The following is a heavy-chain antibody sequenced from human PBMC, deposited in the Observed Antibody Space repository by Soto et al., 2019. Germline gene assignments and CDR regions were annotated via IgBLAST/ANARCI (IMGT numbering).Heavy chain of an antibody. CDR3: ERGQPDTVNWFDP. CDR2: INHSGST. D-gene: IGHD5-18*01. V-gene: IGHV4-34*01. J-gene: IGHJ5*02. Sequence: SETLSLTCAVYGGSFSGYYWSWIRQPPGKGLEWIGEINHSGSTNYNPSLKSRVTISVDTSKNQFSLKLSSVTAADTAVYYCERGQPDTVNWFDPWGQGTLVTVSS. CDR1: GGSFSGYY.